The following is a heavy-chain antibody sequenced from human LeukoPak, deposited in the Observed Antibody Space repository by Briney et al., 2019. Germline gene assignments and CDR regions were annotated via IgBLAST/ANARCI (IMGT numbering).Heavy chain of an antibody. CDR1: GYSFTTYY. J-gene: IGHJ4*02. CDR2: INPSDGST. Sequence: ASVKVSCKASGYSFTTYYMHWVRQAPGQGLEWMGIINPSDGSTSYAQKFQGRVTMTRDTSTSTVYMELSSLRSEDTAVYYCARDTYSYGLFDYWGQGTLVTVSS. D-gene: IGHD5-18*01. V-gene: IGHV1-46*01. CDR3: ARDTYSYGLFDY.